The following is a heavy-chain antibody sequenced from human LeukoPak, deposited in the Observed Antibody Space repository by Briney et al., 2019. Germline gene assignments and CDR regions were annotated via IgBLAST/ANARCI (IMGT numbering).Heavy chain of an antibody. CDR2: IYPPDSDT. CDR1: GYSFTTYW. CDR3: AKRGRSCSGGRCHPTTDFDY. D-gene: IGHD2-15*01. Sequence: GDSLKISCKGSGYSFTTYWIGWVRQTPGKGLEWMGVIYPPDSDTRYSPSFQGQVTISVDKSISTAYLEWGSLKASDTGIYYCAKRGRSCSGGRCHPTTDFDYWGPGTKVIVYS. J-gene: IGHJ4*02. V-gene: IGHV5-51*01.